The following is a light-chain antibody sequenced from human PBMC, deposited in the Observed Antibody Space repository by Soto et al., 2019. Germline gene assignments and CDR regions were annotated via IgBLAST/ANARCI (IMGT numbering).Light chain of an antibody. CDR2: GAS. V-gene: IGKV3-20*01. Sequence: EIVLTQSPGTLSLSPGERPTLSCRASQSVSNNYLAWYQQKPGQGPSLLIYGASNRATGIPDRFSGSGSGTDFTLTISRLEPEDFAVYYCQQYGSSGTFGQGTQVEIK. CDR3: QQYGSSGT. CDR1: QSVSNNY. J-gene: IGKJ1*01.